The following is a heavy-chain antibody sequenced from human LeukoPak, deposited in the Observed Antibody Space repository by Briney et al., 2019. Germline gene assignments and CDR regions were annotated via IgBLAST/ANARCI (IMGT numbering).Heavy chain of an antibody. CDR2: INHSGST. Sequence: PSETLSLTXAAYGGSFRGYYWSWIRQPPGKGLEWIGEINHSGSTNYNPSLKSRVTISVDTSKNQFSLKLSPVTAADTAVYYCAREGKIVVVPWGAFDIWGQGTMVTVSS. V-gene: IGHV4-34*01. CDR3: AREGKIVVVPWGAFDI. D-gene: IGHD2-2*01. J-gene: IGHJ3*02. CDR1: GGSFRGYY.